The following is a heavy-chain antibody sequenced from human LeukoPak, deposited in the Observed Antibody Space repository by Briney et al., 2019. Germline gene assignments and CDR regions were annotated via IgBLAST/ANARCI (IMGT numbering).Heavy chain of an antibody. D-gene: IGHD2-15*01. CDR3: ARESGRAGYDY. CDR2: INPNSGGT. CDR1: GYTFTGYY. Sequence: ASVKVSCKASGYTFTGYYMHWVRQAPGQGLEWMGWINPNSGGTNYAQKFQGWVTMTRDTSISTDYMELRRLRSDDKAVYYCARESGRAGYDYWGQGTLVTVSS. J-gene: IGHJ4*02. V-gene: IGHV1-2*04.